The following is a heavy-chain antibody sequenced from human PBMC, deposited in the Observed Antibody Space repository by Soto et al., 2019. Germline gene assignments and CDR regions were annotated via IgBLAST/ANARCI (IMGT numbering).Heavy chain of an antibody. CDR3: ARPHLDRPTYYGLDV. Sequence: EVQLVESGGGLVQPGGSLRLSCAASGFTLSAYSMNWVRQAPGKGLEWISFINSGSDTIYYGDSVKGRFTISRDNAKNAMYLQMNSLRDDGTAVYYCARPHLDRPTYYGLDVWGQGTTVTVSS. D-gene: IGHD3-16*01. CDR1: GFTLSAYS. V-gene: IGHV3-48*02. CDR2: INSGSDTI. J-gene: IGHJ6*02.